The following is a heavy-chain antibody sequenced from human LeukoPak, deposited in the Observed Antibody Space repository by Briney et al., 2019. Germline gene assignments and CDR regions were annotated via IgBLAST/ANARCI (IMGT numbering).Heavy chain of an antibody. CDR3: AREGYSGYADY. V-gene: IGHV3-11*06. J-gene: IGHJ4*02. D-gene: IGHD5-12*01. CDR2: ISSSSSYT. CDR1: GFTFSDYY. Sequence: GGSLRLSCAASGFTFSDYYMSWIRQAPGKGLEWVSYISSSSSYTNYADSVKGRFTISRDNAKNSLYLQMNSLRAEDTVVYYCAREGYSGYADYWGQGTLVTVSS.